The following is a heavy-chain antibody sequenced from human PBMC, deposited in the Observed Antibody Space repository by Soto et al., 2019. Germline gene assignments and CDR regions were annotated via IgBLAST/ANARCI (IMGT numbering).Heavy chain of an antibody. V-gene: IGHV3-23*01. CDR1: EFTFGSYP. D-gene: IGHD3-3*01. Sequence: EVQLLESGGGLVQPGGSLRLSCAAAEFTFGSYPYFWVRQAPGKGLEWVSGVNGGGDITYYAESVKGRFTISRDNSKNTLYLQMNSLRAEDTAVFYCARGHFGVTMDVWGQGTTVTVSS. CDR3: ARGHFGVTMDV. CDR2: VNGGGDIT. J-gene: IGHJ6*02.